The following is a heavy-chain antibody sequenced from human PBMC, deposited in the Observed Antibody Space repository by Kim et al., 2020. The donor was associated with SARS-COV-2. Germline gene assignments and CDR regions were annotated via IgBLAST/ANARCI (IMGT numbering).Heavy chain of an antibody. V-gene: IGHV4-34*01. D-gene: IGHD6-13*01. J-gene: IGHJ3*02. CDR2: INHSGST. Sequence: SETLSLTCAVYGGSFSGYYWSWIRQPPGKGLEWIGEINHSGSTNYNPSLKSRVTISVDTSKNQFSLKLSSVTAADTAVYYCARPAYSSSRGGAFDIWGQGTMVTVSS. CDR3: ARPAYSSSRGGAFDI. CDR1: GGSFSGYY.